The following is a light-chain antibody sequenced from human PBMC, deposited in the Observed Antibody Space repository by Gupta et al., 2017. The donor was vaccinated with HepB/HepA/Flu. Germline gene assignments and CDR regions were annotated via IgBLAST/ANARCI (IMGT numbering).Light chain of an antibody. CDR2: KAS. CDR3: QQDKSYFYT. V-gene: IGKV1-5*03. CDR1: QSISRW. Sequence: DIQMTQSPSTLSASVGDRVTITCRASQSISRWLDWYQQQPGQAPKLLIYKASMSQTGVPSRFSGSGSGTEFTLTISILQPDDFATYCFQQDKSYFYTFGRGTKVEIK. J-gene: IGKJ1*01.